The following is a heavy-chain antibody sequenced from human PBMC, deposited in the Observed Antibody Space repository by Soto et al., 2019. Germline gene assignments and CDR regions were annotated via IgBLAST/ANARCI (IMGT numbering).Heavy chain of an antibody. D-gene: IGHD3-22*01. CDR3: ARPRYDGSGTPFDH. CDR2: INGDGSTT. CDR1: GFTFSSYW. V-gene: IGHV3-74*01. Sequence: EGSLRLSCAASGFTFSSYWMHWVRQAPGKGLVWVSRINGDGSTTSYADSVKGRFIISRDNAKNMLYLQMNSLRAEDTAVYYCARPRYDGSGTPFDHWGQGTL. J-gene: IGHJ4*02.